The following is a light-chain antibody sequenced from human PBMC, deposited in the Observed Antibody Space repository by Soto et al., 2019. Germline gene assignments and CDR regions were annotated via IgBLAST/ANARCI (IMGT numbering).Light chain of an antibody. CDR2: GAS. V-gene: IGKV3-20*01. Sequence: DIVLTQSPGTLSLSPGERATLSCRASQSVNSNYLAWYQQKPGQAPRLLIFGASTRATGISDRFRGSGSGTDFTLTINRLDPEDFAVYYCQQYGRTFGQGTKLEIK. CDR3: QQYGRT. J-gene: IGKJ2*01. CDR1: QSVNSNY.